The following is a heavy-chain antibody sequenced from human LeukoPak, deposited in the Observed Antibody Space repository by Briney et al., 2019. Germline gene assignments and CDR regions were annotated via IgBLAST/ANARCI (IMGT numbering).Heavy chain of an antibody. CDR1: GYTFTGYY. CDR3: ARAYYGDYYYYGMDV. CDR2: INPNSGGT. D-gene: IGHD4-17*01. J-gene: IGHJ6*02. Sequence: ASVKVSCKASGYTFTGYYMHWVRQAPGQGLEWMAWINPNSGGTNYAQKFQGRVTMTRDTSISTAYMNLSRLRSDDTAVYYCARAYYGDYYYYGMDVWGQGTTATVSS. V-gene: IGHV1-2*02.